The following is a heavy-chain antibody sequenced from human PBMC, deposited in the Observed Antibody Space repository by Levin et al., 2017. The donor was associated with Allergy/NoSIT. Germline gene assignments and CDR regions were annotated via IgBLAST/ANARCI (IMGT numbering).Heavy chain of an antibody. J-gene: IGHJ3*02. CDR1: GFTFTSYW. CDR3: ARVGDWVRDAFEI. V-gene: IGHV3-74*01. D-gene: IGHD2-21*02. CDR2: INSDGSST. Sequence: GGSLRLSCAASGFTFTSYWMHWVRQVPGKGLVWVSRINSDGSSTSYADSVKGRFTISRDNAKNTLYLQMNSLRAEDTAVYYCARVGDWVRDAFEIWGQGTMVTVSS.